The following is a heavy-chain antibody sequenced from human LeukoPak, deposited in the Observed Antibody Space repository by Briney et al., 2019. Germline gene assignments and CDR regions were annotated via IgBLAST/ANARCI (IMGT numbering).Heavy chain of an antibody. CDR1: GFTFSSYS. D-gene: IGHD6-19*01. CDR3: ARLYSSGWRYFDY. Sequence: AGGSLRLSCAASGFTFSSYSMNWVRQAPGKGLEWVSCISSSSTYIYYADSVKGRFTISRDNAKNSLYLQMNSLRAEDTAVYYCARLYSSGWRYFDYWGQGTLVTVSS. J-gene: IGHJ4*02. CDR2: ISSSSTYI. V-gene: IGHV3-21*01.